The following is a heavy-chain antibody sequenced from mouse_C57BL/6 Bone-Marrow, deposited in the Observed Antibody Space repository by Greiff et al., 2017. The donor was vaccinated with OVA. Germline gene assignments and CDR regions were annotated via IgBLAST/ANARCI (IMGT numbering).Heavy chain of an antibody. Sequence: EVQLQQSGPELVKPGASVKISCKASGYTFTDYYMNWVKQSHGKSLEWIGDINPNNGGTSYNQKFKGKATLTVDKSSSTAYMELRSLTSEDSAVDYCARCLDDYEGFAYWGQGTLVTVSA. CDR3: ARCLDDYEGFAY. D-gene: IGHD2-4*01. CDR2: INPNNGGT. V-gene: IGHV1-26*01. CDR1: GYTFTDYY. J-gene: IGHJ3*01.